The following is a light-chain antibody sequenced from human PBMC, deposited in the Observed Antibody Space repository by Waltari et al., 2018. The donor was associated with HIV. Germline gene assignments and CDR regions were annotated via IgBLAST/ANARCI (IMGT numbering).Light chain of an antibody. V-gene: IGKV3-15*01. CDR2: GAS. CDR1: QSISNN. CDR3: QQYKTWPLT. Sequence: EIVMTQSPATLSVSPGDRPTLSCRAGQSISNNLAWYQQKPGQAPRLLIFGASTRATGVPARFSGSGSGTEFTLTIGSLQSEDFAIYFCQQYKTWPLTFGGGTKVEIK. J-gene: IGKJ4*01.